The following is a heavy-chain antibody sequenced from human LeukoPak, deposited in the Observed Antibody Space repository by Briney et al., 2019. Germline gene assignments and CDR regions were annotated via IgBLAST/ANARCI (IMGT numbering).Heavy chain of an antibody. Sequence: GASVKVSCKASGGTFSSYAISWVRQAPGQGLEWMGGIIPIFGTANYAQKFQGRVTITADKSTSTAYMELSSLRSEDTAVYYCARVSSRVAATFYMDVWGKGTTVTVSS. J-gene: IGHJ6*03. D-gene: IGHD2-15*01. CDR1: GGTFSSYA. CDR2: IIPIFGTA. V-gene: IGHV1-69*06. CDR3: ARVSSRVAATFYMDV.